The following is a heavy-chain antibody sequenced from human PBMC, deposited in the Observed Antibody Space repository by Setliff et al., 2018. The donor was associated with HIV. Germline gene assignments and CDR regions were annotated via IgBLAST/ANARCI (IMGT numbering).Heavy chain of an antibody. J-gene: IGHJ6*03. CDR1: GGSISSGTYY. CDR2: IFSTGST. CDR3: ARAAGGSGSYNRHYYYYYYMDV. Sequence: PSETLSLTCSVSGGSISSGTYYWSWIRQPAGKGLEWIGHIFSTGSTNYNPSLKSRVIMSADTSKNQFSLNLSSVTAADTAVYYCARAAGGSGSYNRHYYYYYYMDVWGRGTTVTVSS. D-gene: IGHD3-10*01. V-gene: IGHV4-61*09.